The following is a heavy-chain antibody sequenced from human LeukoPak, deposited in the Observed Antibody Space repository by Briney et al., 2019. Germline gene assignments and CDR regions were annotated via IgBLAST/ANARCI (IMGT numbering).Heavy chain of an antibody. J-gene: IGHJ4*02. CDR1: GFTFSTYT. CDR2: ISSSSTYI. D-gene: IGHD3-3*01. CDR3: ARYRFNLFSYYFEY. V-gene: IGHV3-21*01. Sequence: GGSLRLSCAASGFTFSTYTMNWVRQAPGKGLEWVSSISSSSTYIYYADSVKGRFTISRDNAKSSLYLQMNSLRAEDSAVYYCARYRFNLFSYYFEYWGQGTLVTVPS.